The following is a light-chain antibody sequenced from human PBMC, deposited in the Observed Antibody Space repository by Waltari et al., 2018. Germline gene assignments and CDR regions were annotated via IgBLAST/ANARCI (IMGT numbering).Light chain of an antibody. CDR1: QTISSDY. J-gene: IGKJ2*01. CDR3: QQFGNSPPIYT. Sequence: ESVLTQSPDTLSLSTGERATLSCRTSQTISSDYLAWYQQKPGQAPRLVIYAASNRATGVPDRFSGSGSGTDFTLTISRLEPEDFAVYFCQQFGNSPPIYTFGQGTKVGIK. V-gene: IGKV3-20*01. CDR2: AAS.